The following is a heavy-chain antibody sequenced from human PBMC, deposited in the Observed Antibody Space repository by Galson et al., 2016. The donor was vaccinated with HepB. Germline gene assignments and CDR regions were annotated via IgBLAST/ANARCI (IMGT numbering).Heavy chain of an antibody. CDR1: GDSVSSNSAG. V-gene: IGHV6-1*01. J-gene: IGHJ4*02. CDR2: TYYRSKWSS. D-gene: IGHD3-16*01. CDR3: TRVFLLGRGFNS. Sequence: CAISGDSVSSNSAGWNWIRQSPSRGLEWLGRTYYRSKWSSDYAESVRSRITISADPSKNQFSLHLNSVTPEDTAVYYCTRVFLLGRGFNSWSQGTLVTVSS.